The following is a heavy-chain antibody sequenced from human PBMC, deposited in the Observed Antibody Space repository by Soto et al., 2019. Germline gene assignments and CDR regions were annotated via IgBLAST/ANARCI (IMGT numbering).Heavy chain of an antibody. Sequence: QLQLQESGSGLVKPSQTLSLTCAVSGGSISSGGYTWSWIRQPPGKGLERIGYIYHSGSTYYNPSLKCRVTTSVDRSKNQFSLKLSCVTAADTAVYYCARLEIGNYWYFDLWGRGTLVTVSS. CDR3: ARLEIGNYWYFDL. CDR2: IYHSGST. D-gene: IGHD3-22*01. J-gene: IGHJ2*01. V-gene: IGHV4-30-2*01. CDR1: GGSISSGGYT.